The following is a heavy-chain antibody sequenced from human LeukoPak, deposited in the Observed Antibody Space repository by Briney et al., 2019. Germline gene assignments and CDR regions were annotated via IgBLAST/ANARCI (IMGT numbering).Heavy chain of an antibody. D-gene: IGHD5-18*01. Sequence: LTGGSLRLSCAASVFTFSSYAMSWVRQAPGKGLEWVSAISGSGGSTYYADSVKGRFTISRDNSKNTLYLQMNSLRAEDTAVYYCANDGGYRAFDIWGQGTMFTVSS. V-gene: IGHV3-23*01. CDR2: ISGSGGST. CDR3: ANDGGYRAFDI. CDR1: VFTFSSYA. J-gene: IGHJ3*02.